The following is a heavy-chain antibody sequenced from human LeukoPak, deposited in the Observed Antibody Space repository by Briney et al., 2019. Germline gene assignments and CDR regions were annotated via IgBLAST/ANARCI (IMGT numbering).Heavy chain of an antibody. D-gene: IGHD3-9*01. V-gene: IGHV6-1*01. CDR3: ARDAAGYDILTGYGFDP. CDR2: TYYRSKWYN. Sequence: SQTLSLTCAISGDSVSSNSAVWNWIRQSPSRGLEWLGRTYYRSKWYNDYAASVKSRITINPDTSKNQFSLQLNSVTPEDTAVYYCARDAAGYDILTGYGFDPWGQGTLVTVSS. J-gene: IGHJ5*02. CDR1: GDSVSSNSAV.